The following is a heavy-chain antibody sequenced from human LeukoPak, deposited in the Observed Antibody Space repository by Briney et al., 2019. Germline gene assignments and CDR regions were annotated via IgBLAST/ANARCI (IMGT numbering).Heavy chain of an antibody. V-gene: IGHV3-7*01. J-gene: IGHJ5*02. CDR1: GFTFSSYW. CDR3: AKANPPTGTTRADWFDP. CDR2: IKQDGSEK. D-gene: IGHD1-7*01. Sequence: GGSLRLSCAASGFTFSSYWMSWVRQAPGKGLEWVANIKQDGSEKYYVDSVKGRFTISRDNAKNSLYLQMNSLRAEDTAVYYCAKANPPTGTTRADWFDPWGQGTLVTVSS.